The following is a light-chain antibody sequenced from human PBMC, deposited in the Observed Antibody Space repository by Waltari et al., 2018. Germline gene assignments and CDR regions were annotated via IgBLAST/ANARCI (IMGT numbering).Light chain of an antibody. CDR1: ARDAGTYKL. Sequence: QSALTQPASVSGSPGQSINFACTGTARDAGTYKLVSWYQHHPGTAPKLIIYDGDKRPSGVSSRFSASKSGDTASLTISGLQSEDEADYYCCSYVGGAKVTFGGGTKVTVL. CDR2: DGD. V-gene: IGLV2-23*01. CDR3: CSYVGGAKVT. J-gene: IGLJ2*01.